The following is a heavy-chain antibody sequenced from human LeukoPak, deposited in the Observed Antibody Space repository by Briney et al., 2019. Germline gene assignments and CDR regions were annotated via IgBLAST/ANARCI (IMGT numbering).Heavy chain of an antibody. Sequence: GGSLRLSCAASGFTFSGSAMHWVCQASGKGLEWVGRIRSKANSYATAYAASVKGRFTISRDDSKNTAYLQMNSLKTEDTAVYYCTSRGYCSGGSCYHTVGEFDYWGQGTLVTVSS. CDR3: TSRGYCSGGSCYHTVGEFDY. CDR2: IRSKANSYAT. CDR1: GFTFSGSA. D-gene: IGHD2-15*01. V-gene: IGHV3-73*01. J-gene: IGHJ4*02.